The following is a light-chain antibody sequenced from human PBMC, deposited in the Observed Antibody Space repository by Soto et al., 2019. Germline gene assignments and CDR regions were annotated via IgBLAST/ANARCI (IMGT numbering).Light chain of an antibody. CDR3: QQYFTSPLT. CDR2: GVS. Sequence: ALTRSPGTLSLSPGESATLSCRASQSVSSNYLAWYQQKPGQAPRLLIYGVSTRATGIPDRFSGSGSGTDFSLTISRLEPEDFALYYCQQYFTSPLTFGGGTKV. CDR1: QSVSSNY. V-gene: IGKV3-20*01. J-gene: IGKJ4*01.